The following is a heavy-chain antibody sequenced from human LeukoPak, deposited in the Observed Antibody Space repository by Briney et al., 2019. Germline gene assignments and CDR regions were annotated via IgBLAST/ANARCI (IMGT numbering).Heavy chain of an antibody. CDR2: ISSSSSYI. CDR1: GFTFSSYN. V-gene: IGHV3-21*01. D-gene: IGHD6-13*01. CDR3: AGGPFKAYSSSWYIGWFDP. Sequence: GGSLRLSCAASGFTFSSYNMNWVRQAPGKGLEWVSSISSSSSYIYYADSVKGRFTISRDNAKNSLYLQMNSLRAEDTAVYYCAGGPFKAYSSSWYIGWFDPWGQGTLVTVSS. J-gene: IGHJ5*02.